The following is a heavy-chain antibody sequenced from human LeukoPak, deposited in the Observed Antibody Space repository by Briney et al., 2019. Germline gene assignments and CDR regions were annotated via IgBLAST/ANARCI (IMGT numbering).Heavy chain of an antibody. Sequence: SETLSLTCAVSGGSINSYYWSWIRQPAGKGLEWIGRMYSSGSTNYNPSLKSRVSMSVDTSKNQFSLKLTSVTAADTAVYYCARGGKATVVTMWGQGILVTVSS. CDR3: ARGGKATVVTM. CDR1: GGSINSYY. CDR2: MYSSGST. V-gene: IGHV4-4*07. J-gene: IGHJ4*02. D-gene: IGHD4-23*01.